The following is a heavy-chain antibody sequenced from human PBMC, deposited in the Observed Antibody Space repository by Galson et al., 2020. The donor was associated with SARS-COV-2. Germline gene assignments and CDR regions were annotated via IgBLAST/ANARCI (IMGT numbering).Heavy chain of an antibody. Sequence: GGSLRLPCAASGFTFSSYWTSWVRQAPGKGLECVANIKQAGSEKYYVDSVKGRFTIPRDNAKNSLYLQMNSLRAEDTAVYYRARDKSIAARVTRFDYWGQGTLVTVSS. D-gene: IGHD6-6*01. CDR1: GFTFSSYW. J-gene: IGHJ4*02. V-gene: IGHV3-7*03. CDR2: IKQAGSEK. CDR3: ARDKSIAARVTRFDY.